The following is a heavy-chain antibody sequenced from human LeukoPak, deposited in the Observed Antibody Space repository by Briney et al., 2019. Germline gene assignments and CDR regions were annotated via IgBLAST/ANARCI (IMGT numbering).Heavy chain of an antibody. J-gene: IGHJ6*04. V-gene: IGHV3-23*01. Sequence: GGSLRLSCAASGFTFSSYAMSWVRQAPGKGLEWVSAISGSGGSTYYADSVKGRFTISRDNSKNTLYLQMNSLRAEDTAVYYCAKDLCAGFGELSSDVWGKGTTVTVSS. CDR1: GFTFSSYA. CDR3: AKDLCAGFGELSSDV. D-gene: IGHD3-10*01. CDR2: ISGSGGST.